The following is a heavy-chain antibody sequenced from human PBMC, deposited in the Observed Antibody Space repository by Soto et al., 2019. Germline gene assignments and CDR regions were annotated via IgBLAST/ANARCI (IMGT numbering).Heavy chain of an antibody. J-gene: IGHJ6*02. CDR2: ISAYNGNT. Sequence: GASVKVSCKASGYTFTSYGISWVRQAPGQGLEWMGWISAYNGNTNYAQKLQGRVTMTTDTSTSTAYMELRSLRSDDTAVYYCARDVPGFGYSGILLDYYYYGMDVLGQGAAVTVSS. V-gene: IGHV1-18*01. CDR1: GYTFTSYG. CDR3: ARDVPGFGYSGILLDYYYYGMDV. D-gene: IGHD5-12*01.